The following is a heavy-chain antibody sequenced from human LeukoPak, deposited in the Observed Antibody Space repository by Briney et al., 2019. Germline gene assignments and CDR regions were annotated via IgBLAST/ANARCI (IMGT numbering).Heavy chain of an antibody. CDR1: GYTFTSYA. Sequence: ASVKVSCKASGYTFTSYARHWVRQAPGQRLEWMGWINAGNGNTKYSQKFQGRVTITRDTSASTAYMELSSLRSEDTAVYYCARQGGGPYSGSPFDYWGQGTLVTVSS. CDR3: ARQGGGPYSGSPFDY. CDR2: INAGNGNT. J-gene: IGHJ4*02. D-gene: IGHD1-26*01. V-gene: IGHV1-3*01.